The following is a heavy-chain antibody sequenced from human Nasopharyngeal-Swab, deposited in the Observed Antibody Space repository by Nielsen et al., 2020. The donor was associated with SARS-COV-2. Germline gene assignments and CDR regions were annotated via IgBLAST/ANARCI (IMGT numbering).Heavy chain of an antibody. D-gene: IGHD1-7*01. CDR1: GGSFSGYY. V-gene: IGHV4-34*01. J-gene: IGHJ4*02. Sequence: SETLSLTCAVYGGSFSGYYWSWIRQPPGKGLEWIGEINHSGGTNYNPSLKSRVTISVDTSKNQFSLKLSSVTAADTAVYYCARFPTKTGTISRGGYWGQGTLVTVSS. CDR2: INHSGGT. CDR3: ARFPTKTGTISRGGY.